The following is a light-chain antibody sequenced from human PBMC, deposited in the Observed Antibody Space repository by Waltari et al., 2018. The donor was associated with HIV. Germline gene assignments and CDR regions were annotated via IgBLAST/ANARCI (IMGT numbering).Light chain of an antibody. Sequence: IQMTQSPSSRSESVGDRETSPCRESQNISSYLNCYQQKTGKGPNLLIYAASSLQSGAPSRFSGSGSGTNFTLTISSLQPEDFATYYCQQTYTTPPTFGGGSRVEIK. V-gene: IGKV1-39*01. CDR1: QNISSY. CDR2: AAS. J-gene: IGKJ4*01. CDR3: QQTYTTPPT.